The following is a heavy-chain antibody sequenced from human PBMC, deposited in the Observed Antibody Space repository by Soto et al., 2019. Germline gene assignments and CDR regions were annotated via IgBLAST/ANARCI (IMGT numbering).Heavy chain of an antibody. V-gene: IGHV3-23*01. CDR3: AKAPSTAARRCGWFDP. Sequence: EVQLLESGGGLVQPGGSLRLSCAASGFTFSSYAMSWVRQAPGKGLEWVSAISGSGGSTYYADSVKGRFTISRDNSKNTLYLQMNSLRAEDTAVYYCAKAPSTAARRCGWFDPWGQGTLVTVSS. D-gene: IGHD6-6*01. CDR1: GFTFSSYA. CDR2: ISGSGGST. J-gene: IGHJ5*02.